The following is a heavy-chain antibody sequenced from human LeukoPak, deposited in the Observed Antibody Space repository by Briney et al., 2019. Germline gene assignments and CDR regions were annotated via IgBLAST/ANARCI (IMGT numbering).Heavy chain of an antibody. V-gene: IGHV1-2*02. CDR3: ARGPNHYYYMDF. J-gene: IGHJ6*03. CDR2: INPNSGGT. D-gene: IGHD2-8*01. Sequence: ASVKVSCKASGYTFTGYYMHWVRQAPGQGLEWMGWINPNSGGTNYAQKFQGRVTMTRDKSINTVYTELSGLTSDDTALYYCARGPNHYYYMDFWGTGTTVSVSS. CDR1: GYTFTGYY.